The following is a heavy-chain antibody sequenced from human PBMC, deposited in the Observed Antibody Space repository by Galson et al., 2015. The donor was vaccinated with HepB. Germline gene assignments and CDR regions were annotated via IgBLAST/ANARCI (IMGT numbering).Heavy chain of an antibody. Sequence: SLRLSCAASGFTFSSYWMHWVRQAPGKGLVWVSRINSDGSSTSYADSVKGRFTISRDNAKNTLYLQMNSLRAEDTAVYYCARDRERRYYYDSSGYPGYDAFDIWGQGTMVTVSS. D-gene: IGHD3-22*01. V-gene: IGHV3-74*01. CDR2: INSDGSST. J-gene: IGHJ3*02. CDR3: ARDRERRYYYDSSGYPGYDAFDI. CDR1: GFTFSSYW.